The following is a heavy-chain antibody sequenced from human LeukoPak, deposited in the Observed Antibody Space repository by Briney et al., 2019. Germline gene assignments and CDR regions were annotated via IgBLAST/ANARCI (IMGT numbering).Heavy chain of an antibody. Sequence: GGSLRLSCAASGFTFSSYNMNWVRQAPGKGLEWISYISNSRTTIYYADSVKGRFTISRDNAKSSLYLQMNSLRAEDTAVYYCARPGEGDNWNPWVVWGQGTLVTVSS. CDR2: ISNSRTTI. CDR3: ARPGEGDNWNPWVV. V-gene: IGHV3-48*01. J-gene: IGHJ4*02. D-gene: IGHD1-20*01. CDR1: GFTFSSYN.